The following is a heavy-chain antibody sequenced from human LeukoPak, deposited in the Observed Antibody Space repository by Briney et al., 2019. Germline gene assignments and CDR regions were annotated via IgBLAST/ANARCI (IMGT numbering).Heavy chain of an antibody. CDR1: GFTFSSYS. D-gene: IGHD6-13*01. J-gene: IGHJ6*02. V-gene: IGHV3-21*01. CDR2: ISSSSSYI. CDR3: ASEGGAAAGIFDYYYGMDV. Sequence: AGGSLRLSCAASGFTFSSYSMNWVRQAPGKGLEWVSSISSSSSYIYYADSVKGRFTISRDNAKNSLYLQMNSLRAEDTAAYYCASEGGAAAGIFDYYYGMDVWGQGTTVTVSS.